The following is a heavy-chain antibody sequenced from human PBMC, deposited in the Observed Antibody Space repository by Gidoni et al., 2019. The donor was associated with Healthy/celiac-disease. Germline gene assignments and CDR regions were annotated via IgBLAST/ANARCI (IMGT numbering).Heavy chain of an antibody. D-gene: IGHD3-16*02. CDR3: ARVAYDYVWGSYRSASNWFDP. Sequence: QVQLVQSGAEVKKPGASVKVSCKASGYTFTSYGIRWVRQAPGQGLEWMGWISAYNGNTNYAQKLQGRVTMTTDTSTSTAYMELRSLRSDDTAVYYCARVAYDYVWGSYRSASNWFDPWGQGTLVTVSS. J-gene: IGHJ5*02. CDR1: GYTFTSYG. V-gene: IGHV1-18*01. CDR2: ISAYNGNT.